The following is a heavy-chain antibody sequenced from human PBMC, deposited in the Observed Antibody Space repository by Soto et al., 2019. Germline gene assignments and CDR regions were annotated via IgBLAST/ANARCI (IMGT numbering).Heavy chain of an antibody. V-gene: IGHV1-2*04. CDR2: INPNSGGT. J-gene: IGHJ6*02. CDR1: GYTFTGYY. CDR3: ARTRYDILTGFNYGMDV. D-gene: IGHD3-9*01. Sequence: EASVKVSCKASGYTFTGYYMHWVRQAPGQGLEWMGWINPNSGGTNYAQKFQGWVTMTRDTSISTAYMELSRLRSDDTAVYYCARTRYDILTGFNYGMDVWGQGTTVTVSS.